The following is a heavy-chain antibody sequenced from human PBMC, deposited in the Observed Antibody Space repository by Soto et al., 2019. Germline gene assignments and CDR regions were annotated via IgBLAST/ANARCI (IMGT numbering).Heavy chain of an antibody. V-gene: IGHV1-69*05. CDR3: AAEEVVDFWSGYYFDY. D-gene: IGHD3-3*01. CDR1: GGTFSSYA. Sequence: SVKVSCKASGGTFSSYAISWVRQAPGQGLEWMGGIIPIFGTANYAQKFQGRVTITRDMSTSTAYMELSSLRSEDTAVYYCAAEEVVDFWSGYYFDYWGQGTLVTVSS. J-gene: IGHJ4*02. CDR2: IIPIFGTA.